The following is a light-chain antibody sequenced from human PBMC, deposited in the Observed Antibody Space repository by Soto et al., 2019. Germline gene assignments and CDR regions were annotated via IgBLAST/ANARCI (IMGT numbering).Light chain of an antibody. J-gene: IGLJ3*02. Sequence: QSALTHPASVSGYPGQSITISCTGTSSDVGGYNYVSWYQQHPGKAPKLMIYDVSNRPSGVSNRFSGSKSGNTASLTISGLQAEDEDDYYCSSYTSSSTLVFGGGTKLTVL. CDR1: SSDVGGYNY. CDR2: DVS. V-gene: IGLV2-14*01. CDR3: SSYTSSSTLV.